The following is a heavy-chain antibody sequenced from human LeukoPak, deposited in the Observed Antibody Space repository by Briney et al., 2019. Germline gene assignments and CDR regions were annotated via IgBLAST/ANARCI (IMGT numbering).Heavy chain of an antibody. Sequence: SETLSLTCTVSGGSISSSSYYWGWIRQPPGKGLEWIGSIYHSGSSYYNPSLKSRVTISVDTSKNQFSLKLSSVTAADTAVYYCARHSSYYGNFDYWGQGALVTVSS. CDR1: GGSISSSSYY. D-gene: IGHD3-10*01. CDR2: IYHSGSS. CDR3: ARHSSYYGNFDY. J-gene: IGHJ4*02. V-gene: IGHV4-39*01.